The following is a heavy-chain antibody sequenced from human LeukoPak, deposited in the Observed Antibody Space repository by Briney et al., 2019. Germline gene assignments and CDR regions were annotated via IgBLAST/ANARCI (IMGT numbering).Heavy chain of an antibody. J-gene: IGHJ5*02. CDR1: EFTFSAYW. CDR3: AMSLYSGAYVT. CDR2: INPDASTT. D-gene: IGHD1-26*01. Sequence: GGSLRLSCAASEFTFSAYWVHWVRQAPGKGLVWVSLINPDASTTVYADCVKGLFTIYRDNAKNTLYLQMNSLRTEDTAVYYCAMSLYSGAYVTWGQGTLVTVSS. V-gene: IGHV3-74*01.